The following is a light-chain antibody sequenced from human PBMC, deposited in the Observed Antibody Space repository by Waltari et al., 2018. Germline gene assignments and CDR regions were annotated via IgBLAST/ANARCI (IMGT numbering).Light chain of an antibody. Sequence: DIQLTQSPPTLHPYEGDRVTLTCRASQFVSSWLAWYQQKPGKAPKLLIYKASSLESGVPSRFSGSGSGTEFTLTISSLQPDDFATYYCQQYNSYPWTFGQGTKVEIK. CDR1: QFVSSW. V-gene: IGKV1-5*03. J-gene: IGKJ1*01. CDR3: QQYNSYPWT. CDR2: KAS.